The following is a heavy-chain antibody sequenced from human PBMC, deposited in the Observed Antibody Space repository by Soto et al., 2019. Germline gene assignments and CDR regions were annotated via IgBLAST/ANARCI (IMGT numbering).Heavy chain of an antibody. CDR1: GGTFSSYT. V-gene: IGHV1-69*02. Sequence: QVQLVQSGAEVKKPGSSVKVSCKASGGTFSSYTISWVRQAPGQGLEWMGRIIPILGIANYAQKFQGRVTITADKSTSTAYMELSSLRSEDTAVYYCARGPYITGDFQYYYYYGMDVWGQGTTVTVSS. D-gene: IGHD2-21*02. CDR3: ARGPYITGDFQYYYYYGMDV. J-gene: IGHJ6*02. CDR2: IIPILGIA.